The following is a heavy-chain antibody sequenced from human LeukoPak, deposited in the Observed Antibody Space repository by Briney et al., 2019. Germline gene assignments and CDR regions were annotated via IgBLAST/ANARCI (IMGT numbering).Heavy chain of an antibody. CDR2: ISWNSENI. J-gene: IGHJ4*02. V-gene: IGHV3-9*01. CDR1: GFTFDDYA. D-gene: IGHD2-15*01. CDR3: VKASCSGGSCYYFDY. Sequence: GGSLRLSCAASGFTFDDYAMHWVRQAPGKGLEWVSGISWNSENIGYADSVKGRFTISRDNAKNSLYLQMNSLRAEDTALYYCVKASCSGGSCYYFDYWGQGTLVTVSS.